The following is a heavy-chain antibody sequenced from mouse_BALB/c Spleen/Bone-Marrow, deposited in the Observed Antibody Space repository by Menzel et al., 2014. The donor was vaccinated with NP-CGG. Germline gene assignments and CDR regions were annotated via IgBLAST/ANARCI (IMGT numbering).Heavy chain of an antibody. J-gene: IGHJ3*01. V-gene: IGHV14-3*02. D-gene: IGHD2-2*01. Sequence: VQLKQSGAELVKPGASVKLSCTASGFNIKDTYMHWVKQRPEQGLEWIGRIDPANGNTKYDPKFQGKATITADTSSNTAYLQLSSLTSEDTAVYHCARNYGYGKSFAYWGQGTLVTVSA. CDR2: IDPANGNT. CDR3: ARNYGYGKSFAY. CDR1: GFNIKDTY.